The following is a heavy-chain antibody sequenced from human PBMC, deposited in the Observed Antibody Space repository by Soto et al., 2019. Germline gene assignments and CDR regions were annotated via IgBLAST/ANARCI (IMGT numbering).Heavy chain of an antibody. Sequence: SETLSLTCTVSGGSISSGGYYWSWIRQHPGKGLEWIGNIYYDGNTYYNPSLKSRVAISLDTSKNQFSLRLNSVTAADTAVYYCARRGRLGYCSSTSCYGDYYYYGMDVWGQGTTVTVSS. CDR2: IYYDGNT. CDR1: GGSISSGGYY. CDR3: ARRGRLGYCSSTSCYGDYYYYGMDV. V-gene: IGHV4-39*01. D-gene: IGHD2-2*01. J-gene: IGHJ6*02.